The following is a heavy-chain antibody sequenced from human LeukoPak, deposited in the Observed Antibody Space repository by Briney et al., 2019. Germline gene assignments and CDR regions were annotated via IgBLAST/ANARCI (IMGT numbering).Heavy chain of an antibody. Sequence: GGSLRLSCAPSGFTFSNAWMSWVRHAPGEGLEWVSGISASGSSTYYADSVKGRFTISRDNSKNTLYLQMNSLRAEDTAIYYCTKAQGYGGNSGIDYWGQGTLVTVTS. V-gene: IGHV3-23*01. D-gene: IGHD4-23*01. CDR3: TKAQGYGGNSGIDY. CDR2: ISASGSST. CDR1: GFTFSNAW. J-gene: IGHJ4*02.